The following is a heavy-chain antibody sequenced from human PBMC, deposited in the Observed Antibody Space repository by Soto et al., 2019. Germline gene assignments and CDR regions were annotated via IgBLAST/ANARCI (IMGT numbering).Heavy chain of an antibody. CDR1: GYTFTSYD. J-gene: IGHJ3*02. Sequence: SVKVSCKASGYTFTSYDINWVRQATGQGLGWMGWMNPNSGNTGYAQKFQGRVTMTRNTSISTAYIELSSLRSEDTAVYYCARDRGGDFDAFDIWGQGTMVTVSS. CDR2: MNPNSGNT. CDR3: ARDRGGDFDAFDI. D-gene: IGHD2-21*02. V-gene: IGHV1-8*01.